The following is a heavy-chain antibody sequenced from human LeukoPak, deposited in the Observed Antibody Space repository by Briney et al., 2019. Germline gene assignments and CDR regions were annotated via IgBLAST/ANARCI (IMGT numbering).Heavy chain of an antibody. V-gene: IGHV3-49*04. CDR2: IRSKAYGGTT. CDR1: GFTFGDYA. Sequence: GGSLRLSSTTSGFTFGDYAMSWVRQAPGKGLEWVGFIRSKAYGGTTNYAASVKGRFTISRDDSKSIAYLQMNSLKTEDTAVYYCTRGDTATIPSFDYWGQGTLVTVSS. D-gene: IGHD5-12*01. CDR3: TRGDTATIPSFDY. J-gene: IGHJ4*02.